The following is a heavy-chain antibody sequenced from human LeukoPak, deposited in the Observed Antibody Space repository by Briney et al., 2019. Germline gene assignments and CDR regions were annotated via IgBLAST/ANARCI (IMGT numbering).Heavy chain of an antibody. D-gene: IGHD2-2*03. Sequence: ASVKVSCKASGGTFSSYAISWVRQAPGQGLEWMGGIIPIFGTANYAQKFQGRVTITADESTSTAYMELSSLRSEDTAVYYCARVGLGYCSSTSCYDDWFDPWGQGTLVTVSS. CDR3: ARVGLGYCSSTSCYDDWFDP. CDR1: GGTFSSYA. CDR2: IIPIFGTA. V-gene: IGHV1-69*13. J-gene: IGHJ5*02.